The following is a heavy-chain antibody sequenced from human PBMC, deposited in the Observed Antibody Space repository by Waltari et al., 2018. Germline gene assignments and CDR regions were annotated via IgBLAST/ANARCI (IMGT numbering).Heavy chain of an antibody. CDR3: AANPSIRGYYYYMDV. CDR2: IVVGSGNT. Sequence: QLVQSGAEVKKPGASVKVSCKASGYTFTSYDINWVRQARGQRLEWIGWIVVGSGNTNYAQKFQERVTITRDMSTSTAYMELSSLRSEDTAVYYCAANPSIRGYYYYMDVWGKGTTVTVSS. J-gene: IGHJ6*03. D-gene: IGHD1-26*01. CDR1: GYTFTSYD. V-gene: IGHV1-58*02.